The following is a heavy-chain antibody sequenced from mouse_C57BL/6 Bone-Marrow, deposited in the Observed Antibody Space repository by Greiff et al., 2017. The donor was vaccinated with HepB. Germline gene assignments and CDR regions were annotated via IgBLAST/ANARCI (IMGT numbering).Heavy chain of an antibody. Sequence: EVQVVESEGGLVQPGSSMKLSCTASGFTFSDYYMAWVRQVPEKGLEWVANIHYDGSSTYYLDSLKSRFIISRDNAKNILYLQMSSLKSEDTATYYCARVPDVWGTGTTVTVSS. CDR2: IHYDGSST. CDR3: ARVPDV. CDR1: GFTFSDYY. J-gene: IGHJ1*03. V-gene: IGHV5-16*01.